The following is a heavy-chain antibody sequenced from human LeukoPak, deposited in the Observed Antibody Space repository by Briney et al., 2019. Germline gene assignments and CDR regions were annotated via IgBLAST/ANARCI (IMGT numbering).Heavy chain of an antibody. Sequence: GASVKVSCKASGFTFTSSAMQWVRQARGQRLEWIVWIVVGSGNTNYAQKFQERVTITRDMSTSTAYMELSSLRSEDTAVYYCAARYYYGSGIVDQDYYYGMDVWGQGTTVTVSS. V-gene: IGHV1-58*02. CDR1: GFTFTSSA. D-gene: IGHD3-10*01. CDR3: AARYYYGSGIVDQDYYYGMDV. J-gene: IGHJ6*02. CDR2: IVVGSGNT.